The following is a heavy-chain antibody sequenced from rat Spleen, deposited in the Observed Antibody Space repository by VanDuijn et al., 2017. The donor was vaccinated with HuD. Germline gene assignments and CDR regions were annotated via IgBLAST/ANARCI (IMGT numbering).Heavy chain of an antibody. D-gene: IGHD4-3*01. CDR1: GFSLTSYN. J-gene: IGHJ2*01. CDR2: ISSVGIT. CDR3: TRGGVWDY. Sequence: QVQLKESGPGLVQPSQTLSLTCTVSGFSLTSYNVHWIRQPTGKGLEWIAAISSVGITYYNSALKSRLSISRDTSKSQVFLKMNSLQTEDTAIYFCTRGGVWDYWGQGVMVTVSS. V-gene: IGHV2-6*01.